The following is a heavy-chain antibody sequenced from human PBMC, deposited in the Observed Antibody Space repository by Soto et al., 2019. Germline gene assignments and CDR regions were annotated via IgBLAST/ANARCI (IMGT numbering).Heavy chain of an antibody. V-gene: IGHV4-30-4*01. CDR2: IHSSGTS. D-gene: IGHD3-3*01. Sequence: QVQLQESGPGLLKPSQTLSLTCSVSGDSISNGASYWSWIRQSPGMGLEWIGSIHSSGTSYSNPSLKRRLTMSVDTSKSQSSLKLTSLTARDTAVYYCARPLQMTMRVVIFDSWGQGTLVTVSS. CDR3: ARPLQMTMRVVIFDS. J-gene: IGHJ4*02. CDR1: GDSISNGASY.